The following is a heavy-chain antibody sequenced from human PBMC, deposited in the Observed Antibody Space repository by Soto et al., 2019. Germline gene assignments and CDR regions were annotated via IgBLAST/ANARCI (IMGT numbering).Heavy chain of an antibody. CDR3: ARGRYCSGTTCHFDY. Sequence: PGGSLRLSCAASGFTFSSYAMHWVRQAPGKGLEYVSAISSNGGSTYYANSVKGRFTISRDNSKNTLYLQMGSLRAEDMAVYYCARGRYCSGTTCHFDYWGQGTLVTVSS. CDR2: ISSNGGST. J-gene: IGHJ4*02. D-gene: IGHD2-2*01. CDR1: GFTFSSYA. V-gene: IGHV3-64*01.